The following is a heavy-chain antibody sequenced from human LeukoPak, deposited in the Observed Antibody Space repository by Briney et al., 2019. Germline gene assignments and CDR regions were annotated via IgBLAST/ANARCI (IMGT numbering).Heavy chain of an antibody. Sequence: GGSLRLSCAASGFTFSSYGMHWVRQAPGKGLEWVAFIRYDGSNKYYADSVKGRFTISRDNSKNTLYLQMNSLRAEDTAVYYCAKVYGSGSYTYYYYYYMDVWGKGTTVTISS. V-gene: IGHV3-30*02. CDR2: IRYDGSNK. J-gene: IGHJ6*03. CDR3: AKVYGSGSYTYYYYYYMDV. D-gene: IGHD3-10*01. CDR1: GFTFSSYG.